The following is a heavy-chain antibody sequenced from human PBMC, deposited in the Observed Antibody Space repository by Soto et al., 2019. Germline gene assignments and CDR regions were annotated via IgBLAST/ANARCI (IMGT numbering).Heavy chain of an antibody. CDR1: GYTFTSYA. J-gene: IGHJ1*01. CDR2: INAGNGNT. Sequence: ASVKVSCKASGYTFTSYAMHWVRQAPGQRLEWMGWINAGNGNTKYSQKFQGRVTITRDTSASTAYMELSSLRSEDTAVYYCARDVIPSVARPEYLHLWAQGTSVPGSS. D-gene: IGHD6-19*01. V-gene: IGHV1-3*01. CDR3: ARDVIPSVARPEYLHL.